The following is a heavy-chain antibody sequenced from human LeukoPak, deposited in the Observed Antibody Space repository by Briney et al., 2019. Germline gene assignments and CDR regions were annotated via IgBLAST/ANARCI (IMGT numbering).Heavy chain of an antibody. V-gene: IGHV3-23*01. CDR3: AKERGLVEIEPCDY. CDR1: GFTFSSYA. D-gene: IGHD5-24*01. Sequence: PGGSLRLSCAASGFTFSSYAMSWVRQAPGKGLEWVSAISGSGGSTYYADSVKGRFTISRDNSKNTLYLQVNSLRAEDTAVYYCAKERGLVEIEPCDYWGQGTLVTVSS. J-gene: IGHJ4*02. CDR2: ISGSGGST.